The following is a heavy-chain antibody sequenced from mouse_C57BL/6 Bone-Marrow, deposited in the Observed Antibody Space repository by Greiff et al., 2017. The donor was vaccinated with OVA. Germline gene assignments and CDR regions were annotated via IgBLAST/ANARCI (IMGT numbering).Heavy chain of an antibody. J-gene: IGHJ4*01. Sequence: DVMLVESGGGLVKPGGSLKLSCAASGFTFSSYAMSWVRQTPEKRLEWVATISDGASYTYYPDNVKGRFTISRDKAKNNLYVQMSHLKSEDTAMYYCAREGGNPYSYEFDYWGQGTSVTVSS. CDR2: ISDGASYT. D-gene: IGHD1-1*02. CDR1: GFTFSSYA. CDR3: AREGGNPYSYEFDY. V-gene: IGHV5-4*01.